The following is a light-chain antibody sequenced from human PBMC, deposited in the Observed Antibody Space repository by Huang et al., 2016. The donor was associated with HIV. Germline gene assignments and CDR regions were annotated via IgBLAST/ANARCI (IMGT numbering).Light chain of an antibody. Sequence: EIVLTQSPGTLSLSPGERATLSCRASQSIRSSLAWYQQKPGQAPRLLIYGASTRATGNPDRFSGSGSGTDFTLTVSRLEPEDFAVFYCQQYGSLPRTFGQGTKVEIK. CDR3: QQYGSLPRT. CDR1: QSIRSS. J-gene: IGKJ1*01. CDR2: GAS. V-gene: IGKV3-20*01.